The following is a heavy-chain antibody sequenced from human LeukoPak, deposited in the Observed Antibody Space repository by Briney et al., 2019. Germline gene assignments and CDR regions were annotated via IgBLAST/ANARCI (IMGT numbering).Heavy chain of an antibody. V-gene: IGHV4-30-2*01. CDR3: ARMVYDRSGYHFDY. CDR2: IYHSGST. CDR1: GGSISSGGYS. J-gene: IGHJ4*02. Sequence: PSQTLSLTCAVSGGSISSGGYSWSWIRQPPGKGLDWIGYIYHSGSTYYNPSLKSRVTISIDRSKNQFSLKLGSVTAADTAVYYCARMVYDRSGYHFDYWGQGTLVTVSS. D-gene: IGHD3-22*01.